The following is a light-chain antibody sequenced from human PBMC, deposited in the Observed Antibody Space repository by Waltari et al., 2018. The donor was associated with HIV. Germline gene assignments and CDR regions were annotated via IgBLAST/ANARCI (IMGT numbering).Light chain of an antibody. V-gene: IGLV2-14*01. CDR3: DSHTNTFTRV. CDR2: DVN. Sequence: QSALTQPASVSGSPGQSITISCTGTSSDVGGFDFVSWYQQFPGKAPKVVIYDVNHRPSGVSDRFSGSKSGNTASLTISGLKAEDEADYYCDSHTNTFTRVFGTGTRVTVL. CDR1: SSDVGGFDF. J-gene: IGLJ1*01.